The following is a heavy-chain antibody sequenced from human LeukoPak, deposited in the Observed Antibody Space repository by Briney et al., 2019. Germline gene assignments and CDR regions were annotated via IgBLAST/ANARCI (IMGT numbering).Heavy chain of an antibody. CDR3: ARGRSGIPAVTYNWFDP. CDR2: IIPIFGST. D-gene: IGHD6-13*01. Sequence: SVKVSCKASGGTFNSNAFHWVRRAPGQGLEWMGGIIPIFGSTKYAQKFQGRVTVTTDESTGTAYMVLSDLRSDDTAVYYCARGRSGIPAVTYNWFDPWGQGTLVTVSS. CDR1: GGTFNSNA. V-gene: IGHV1-69*05. J-gene: IGHJ5*02.